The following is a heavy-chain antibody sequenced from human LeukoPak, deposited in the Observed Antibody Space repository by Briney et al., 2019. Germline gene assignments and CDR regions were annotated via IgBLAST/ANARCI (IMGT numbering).Heavy chain of an antibody. Sequence: SETLSLTCTVSGGSIRSYYWSWIRQPPGKGLEWIGYIYYSGSTNYNPSLESRVTISVDTSKNQFSLKLSSVTAADTAVYYCARVSISTLRTGDYFDYWGQGTLVTVSS. CDR1: GGSIRSYY. CDR2: IYYSGST. V-gene: IGHV4-59*01. J-gene: IGHJ4*02. D-gene: IGHD2-2*01. CDR3: ARVSISTLRTGDYFDY.